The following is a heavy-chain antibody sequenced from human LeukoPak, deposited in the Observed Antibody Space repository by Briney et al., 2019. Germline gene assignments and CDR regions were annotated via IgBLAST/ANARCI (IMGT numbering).Heavy chain of an antibody. Sequence: ASVKVSCKASGYTFTSYGISWVRQAPGQGLEWMGWISAYNGNTNYAQKLQGRVAITTDESTSTAYMELSSLRSEDTAVYYCARGWDVEMATIGDAFDIWGQGTMVTVSS. CDR2: ISAYNGNT. D-gene: IGHD5-24*01. CDR1: GYTFTSYG. V-gene: IGHV1-18*01. J-gene: IGHJ3*02. CDR3: ARGWDVEMATIGDAFDI.